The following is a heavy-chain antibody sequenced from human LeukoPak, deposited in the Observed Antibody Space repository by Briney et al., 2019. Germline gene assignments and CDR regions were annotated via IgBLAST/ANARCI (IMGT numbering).Heavy chain of an antibody. Sequence: GASVKVSCKASGYSFTSHYMHWVRQAPGQGLEWMGLINPSGSSTLYAQKFQGRVTMTRDMSTTTDYMELSSLRSDDTAVYYCAREGGIARPPYLYYYIDVWGKGTTVTVSS. V-gene: IGHV1-46*01. J-gene: IGHJ6*03. D-gene: IGHD6-6*01. CDR1: GYSFTSHY. CDR3: AREGGIARPPYLYYYIDV. CDR2: INPSGSST.